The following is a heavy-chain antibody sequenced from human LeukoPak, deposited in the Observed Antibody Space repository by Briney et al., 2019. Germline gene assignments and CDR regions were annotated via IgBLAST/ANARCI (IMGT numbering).Heavy chain of an antibody. CDR3: ARGETRNDY. CDR2: IRPYNGNT. V-gene: IGHV1-18*01. CDR1: GYSFINNG. D-gene: IGHD3-16*01. J-gene: IGHJ4*02. Sequence: GASVKVSCKASGYSFINNGINWVRQAPGQGREWMGWIRPYNGNTNFAQKLQGRVTLTTDTSTRTAYLELRSLRSDDTAVYYCARGETRNDYWGQGTLVTVSS.